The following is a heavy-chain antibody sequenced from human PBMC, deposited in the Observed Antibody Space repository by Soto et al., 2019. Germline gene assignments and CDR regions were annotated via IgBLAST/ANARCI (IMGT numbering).Heavy chain of an antibody. V-gene: IGHV1-46*01. Sequence: GASVKVSCKASGYTFTSYYMHWVRQAPGQGLEWMGIINPSGGSTSYAQKFQGRVTMTRDTSTSTVYMELSSLRSEDTAVYYCARDRYDIVLVPAAIGLYYYYGMDVWGQGTTVTVSS. CDR3: ARDRYDIVLVPAAIGLYYYYGMDV. CDR1: GYTFTSYY. D-gene: IGHD2-2*01. CDR2: INPSGGST. J-gene: IGHJ6*02.